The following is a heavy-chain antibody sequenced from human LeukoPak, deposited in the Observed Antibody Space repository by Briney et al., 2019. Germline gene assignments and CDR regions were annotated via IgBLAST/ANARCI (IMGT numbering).Heavy chain of an antibody. V-gene: IGHV1-18*01. CDR1: GYTFSSYG. CDR3: ARTRDYDINWLDP. D-gene: IGHD3-9*01. Sequence: GASVKVSCKASGYTFSSYGISWVRQAPGQGLEWMGWISGYKGDTNYPQKLQGRVTMPTDTSTSTAYMELRSLRSDDTAVYYCARTRDYDINWLDPWGQGTLVTVSS. CDR2: ISGYKGDT. J-gene: IGHJ5*02.